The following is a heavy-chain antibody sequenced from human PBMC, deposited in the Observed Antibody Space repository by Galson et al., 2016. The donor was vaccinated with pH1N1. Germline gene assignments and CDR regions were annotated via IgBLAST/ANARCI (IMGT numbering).Heavy chain of an antibody. V-gene: IGHV3-30-3*01. D-gene: IGHD5-18*01. CDR3: ARVRSSGYNYAQQFVD. CDR2: ISSSGDNI. CDR1: GFTFSIFA. Sequence: LRLSCAASGFTFSIFAMHWVRQAPGEGLEWVTVISSSGDNIFYADSVKGRFTISRDSSKNTLYLQMNNLRPEDTAFYYCARVRSSGYNYAQQFVDWGQGTLVTVSS. J-gene: IGHJ4*02.